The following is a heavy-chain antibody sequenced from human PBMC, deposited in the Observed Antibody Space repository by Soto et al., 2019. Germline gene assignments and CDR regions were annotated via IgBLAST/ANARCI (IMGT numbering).Heavy chain of an antibody. CDR1: GFTFRSHG. Sequence: ESGGGVVQPGTSLRLSCAASGFTFRSHGKHWVRQAPGKGLEWVAVIWYDGTVKYYTDSVKGRFTISRDNSKNTLYLQMNSLRAEDTAVYYCARESLYSDSSPSAFDIWGQGTRVTVSS. D-gene: IGHD1-26*01. CDR2: IWYDGTVK. J-gene: IGHJ3*02. V-gene: IGHV3-33*01. CDR3: ARESLYSDSSPSAFDI.